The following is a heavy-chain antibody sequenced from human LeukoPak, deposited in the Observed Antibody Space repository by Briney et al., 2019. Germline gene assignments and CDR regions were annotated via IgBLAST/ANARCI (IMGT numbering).Heavy chain of an antibody. CDR1: GFTFSSYE. Sequence: PGGSLRLSCAASGFTFSSYEMNWVRQAPGKGLEWVSAISGSGGSTYYADSVKGRFTISRDNSKNTLYLQMNSLRAEDTAVYYCAKFRRDATYYFDYWGQGTLVTVSS. CDR3: AKFRRDATYYFDY. CDR2: ISGSGGST. D-gene: IGHD2-15*01. V-gene: IGHV3-23*01. J-gene: IGHJ4*02.